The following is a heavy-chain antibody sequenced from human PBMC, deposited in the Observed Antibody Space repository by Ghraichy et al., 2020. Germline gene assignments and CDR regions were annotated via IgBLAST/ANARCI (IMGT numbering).Heavy chain of an antibody. D-gene: IGHD6-6*01. Sequence: SETLSLTCTVSGGSISSYYWSWIRQPAGKGLEWIGRIYTSGSTNYNPSLKCRVTMSVDTSKNQFSLRLSSVTAADTAVYYCAREWEAARSRGLDYWGQGTLVTVSS. CDR3: AREWEAARSRGLDY. V-gene: IGHV4-4*07. CDR2: IYTSGST. CDR1: GGSISSYY. J-gene: IGHJ4*02.